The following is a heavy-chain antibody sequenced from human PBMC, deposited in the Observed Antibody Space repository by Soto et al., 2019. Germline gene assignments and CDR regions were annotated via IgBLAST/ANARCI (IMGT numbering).Heavy chain of an antibody. D-gene: IGHD3-10*01. Sequence: GASVKVSFKASGYTFTGYYMHWVRQAPGQGLEWMGWINPNSGGTNYAQKFQGRVTMARDTSISTAYMELSRLRSDDTAVYYCARGGSLWFGFPSSYYYYGMDVWGQGTTVTVSS. CDR1: GYTFTGYY. V-gene: IGHV1-2*02. J-gene: IGHJ6*02. CDR3: ARGGSLWFGFPSSYYYYGMDV. CDR2: INPNSGGT.